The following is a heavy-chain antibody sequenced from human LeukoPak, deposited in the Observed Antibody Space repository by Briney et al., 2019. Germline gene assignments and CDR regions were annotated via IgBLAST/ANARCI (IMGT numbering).Heavy chain of an antibody. CDR1: GLTFRPYW. Sequence: GGSLRLSWAASGLTFRPYWIPWVPRPLGRGLEWVANMNAEGNQRYYLDSVKGRFTISRDNAKNSLYLQMSSLRAEDTAVYYCTKGGHVDYFGQGTLVTVAS. CDR3: TKGGHVDY. D-gene: IGHD3-16*01. CDR2: MNAEGNQR. J-gene: IGHJ4*02. V-gene: IGHV3-7*01.